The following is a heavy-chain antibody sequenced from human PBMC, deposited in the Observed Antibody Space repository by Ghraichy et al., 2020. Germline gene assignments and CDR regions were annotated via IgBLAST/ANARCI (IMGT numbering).Heavy chain of an antibody. J-gene: IGHJ4*02. CDR3: VKPDTSYHGLGTYFPFAY. V-gene: IGHV3-23*01. Sequence: GGSLRLSCAASGFTFSSDAMNWVRQAPGKRLEWFSFISGSGATTHYADSVKGRFTISRDNSKNTLYLQMSGLRAEDTAVYYCVKPDTSYHGLGTYFPFAYWGQGTLVTVSS. CDR1: GFTFSSDA. CDR2: ISGSGATT. D-gene: IGHD3-10*01.